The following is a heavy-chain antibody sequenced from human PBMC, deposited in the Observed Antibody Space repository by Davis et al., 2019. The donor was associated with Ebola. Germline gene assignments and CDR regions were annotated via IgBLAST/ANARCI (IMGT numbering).Heavy chain of an antibody. V-gene: IGHV1-46*01. CDR2: INPSDGTT. CDR1: GYTFTSYF. Sequence: ASVKVSCKASGYTFTSYFMHWVRQAPGQGLEWMAIINPSDGTTTYAQKFQGRVTMTRDTSTSTAYMELSSLRSEDTAMYYCAREGERYGYERDYGMDVWGKGTTVTVSS. D-gene: IGHD5-12*01. CDR3: AREGERYGYERDYGMDV. J-gene: IGHJ6*04.